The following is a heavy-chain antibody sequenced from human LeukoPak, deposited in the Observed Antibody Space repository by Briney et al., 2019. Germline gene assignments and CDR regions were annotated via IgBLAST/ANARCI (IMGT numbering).Heavy chain of an antibody. V-gene: IGHV3-30*02. CDR2: IRYDGSNK. CDR3: ATDDRLPLDY. CDR1: GFTFSSYG. Sequence: GGSLRLSCAASGFTFSSYGMHWVRQAPGKGLEWVAFIRYDGSNKYYADSVKGRFTISRDNAKNSLYLQMNSLRAQDTAVYYCATDDRLPLDYWGQGTLVTVSS. D-gene: IGHD3-9*01. J-gene: IGHJ4*02.